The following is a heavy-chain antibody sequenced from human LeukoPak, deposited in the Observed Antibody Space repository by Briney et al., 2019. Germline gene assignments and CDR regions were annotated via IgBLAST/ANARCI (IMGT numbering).Heavy chain of an antibody. V-gene: IGHV4-59*12. Sequence: TTSETLSLTCTVSGGSISSYYWSWIRQPPGKGLEWIGYIYYSGSTNYNPSLKSRVTISVDTSKNQFSLQLNSVTPEDTAVYFCAREGVGGFYYFDPWGQGTLVTVSS. J-gene: IGHJ5*02. D-gene: IGHD1-26*01. CDR2: IYYSGST. CDR1: GGSISSYY. CDR3: AREGVGGFYYFDP.